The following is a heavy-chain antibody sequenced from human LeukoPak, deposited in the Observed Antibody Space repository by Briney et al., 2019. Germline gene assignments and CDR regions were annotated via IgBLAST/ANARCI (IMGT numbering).Heavy chain of an antibody. J-gene: IGHJ4*02. CDR2: IYGDGSFT. D-gene: IGHD1-26*01. Sequence: GGSLRLSCAASGFTFSNFWMHWVRQAPGKGLVWVALIYGDGSFTRYADSVKGRFTISRDNAKNTLFLQMNSLRVEDTAVYYCARGPDHGGSYYHDWGQGTLVTVSS. V-gene: IGHV3-74*01. CDR3: ARGPDHGGSYYHD. CDR1: GFTFSNFW.